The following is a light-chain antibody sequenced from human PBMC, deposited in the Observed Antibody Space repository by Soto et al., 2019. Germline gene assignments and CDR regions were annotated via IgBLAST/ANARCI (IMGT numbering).Light chain of an antibody. Sequence: DLQMTQSPSSLSASVGDRVTITCQASQVISNYLNWYQQKPGKAPKLLIYDASNLETGVPSRFSGSGSGTDFTFTISSLQPEDIATYYCQQYDNLPLFTFGPGTKVDIK. CDR3: QQYDNLPLFT. V-gene: IGKV1-33*01. CDR2: DAS. J-gene: IGKJ3*01. CDR1: QVISNY.